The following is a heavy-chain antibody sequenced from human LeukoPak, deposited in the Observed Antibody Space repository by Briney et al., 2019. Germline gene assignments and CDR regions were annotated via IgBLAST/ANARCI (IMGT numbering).Heavy chain of an antibody. Sequence: PGGSLRLSCAASGFTVNGNYMSWVRQAPGKGLEWVSLIYSGGNTYYAASVKGRFTISRDNSKNTLYLQMNSLRAEDTALYYCAREVSEGFDFWGQGTLVTVSS. V-gene: IGHV3-53*01. CDR1: GFTVNGNY. CDR3: AREVSEGFDF. D-gene: IGHD3-22*01. CDR2: IYSGGNT. J-gene: IGHJ4*02.